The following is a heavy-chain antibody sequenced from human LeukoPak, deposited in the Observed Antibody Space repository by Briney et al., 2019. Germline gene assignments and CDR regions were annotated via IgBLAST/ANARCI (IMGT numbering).Heavy chain of an antibody. J-gene: IGHJ4*02. CDR2: IERRTSGGST. CDR3: TRESPQLDY. CDR1: GFTFSSAW. V-gene: IGHV3-15*04. Sequence: GRSLRLSCAASGFTFSSAWMTWVRQAPGKGLEWVGRIERRTSGGSTDYAAPVKGRFTISIHDSKNTLYLQMNSLKTEYTAVYYCTRESPQLDYWGRGTLVSVSS.